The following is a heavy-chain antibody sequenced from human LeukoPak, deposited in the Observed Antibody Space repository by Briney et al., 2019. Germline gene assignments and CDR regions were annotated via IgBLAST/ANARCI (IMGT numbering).Heavy chain of an antibody. D-gene: IGHD2-15*01. V-gene: IGHV1-18*01. Sequence: GASVEVSCKASGYTFTSYGISWVRQAPGQGLEWMGWISAYNGNTNYAQKLQGRVTMTTDTSTSTAYMELRSLRSDDTAVYYCARDPNKTYCSGGSCYSVYWGQGTLVTVSS. CDR2: ISAYNGNT. J-gene: IGHJ4*02. CDR3: ARDPNKTYCSGGSCYSVY. CDR1: GYTFTSYG.